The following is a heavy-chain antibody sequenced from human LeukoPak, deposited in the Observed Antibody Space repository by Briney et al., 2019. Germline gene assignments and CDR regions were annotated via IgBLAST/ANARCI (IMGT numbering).Heavy chain of an antibody. CDR3: VTGVSGDYYYMDV. D-gene: IGHD6-19*01. CDR2: FDPEDGEI. J-gene: IGHJ6*03. V-gene: IGHV1-24*01. CDR1: GYTLTEIS. Sequence: ASVKVSCKVSGYTLTEISMHWVRQAPGEGLEWMGGFDPEDGEIIYAQKFQGRVTMTEDTSTDTAYMELSSLRSEDTAVYFCVTGVSGDYYYMDVWGKGTTVTVSS.